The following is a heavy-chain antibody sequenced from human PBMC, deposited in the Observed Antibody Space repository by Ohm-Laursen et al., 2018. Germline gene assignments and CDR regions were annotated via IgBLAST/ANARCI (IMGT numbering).Heavy chain of an antibody. V-gene: IGHV3-23*01. J-gene: IGHJ2*01. CDR1: GFTFSSYW. CDR2: ISAGGGST. CDR3: AKEKIDLYWYFDL. D-gene: IGHD2-21*01. Sequence: SLRLSCAASGFTFSSYWMSWVRQAPGKGLEWVSAISAGGGSTYFADAVKGRFTISRDNSKNTLHLQMNSLRAEDTAVYYCAKEKIDLYWYFDLWGRGTLVTVSS.